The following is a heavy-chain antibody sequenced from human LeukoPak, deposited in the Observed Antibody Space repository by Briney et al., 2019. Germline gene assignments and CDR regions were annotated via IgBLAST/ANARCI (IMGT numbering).Heavy chain of an antibody. CDR1: VYTFTDYY. Sequence: ASVPVSCMPSVYTFTDYYIHWVRQAPGQGLEWMGWINANSGGTIYAQKFQGRVTMTRDTSISTAYMELSRLTSDDTAVYYCTREDYWGQGTLVTVSS. CDR2: INANSGGT. V-gene: IGHV1-2*02. CDR3: TREDY. J-gene: IGHJ4*02.